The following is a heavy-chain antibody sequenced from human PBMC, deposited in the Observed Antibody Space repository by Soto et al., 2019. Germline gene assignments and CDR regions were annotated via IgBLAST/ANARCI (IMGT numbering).Heavy chain of an antibody. Sequence: EVQLLESGGGLVQPGGSLRLSCAASGFTFSSYAMSWFRQAPGKGLEWVSAISGSGARTYYADSVKGRFTISRDNSKNTLYLQMNSLRAEDTAVYYCAHFDWFIDYWGQGTMVTVSS. CDR1: GFTFSSYA. V-gene: IGHV3-23*01. CDR2: ISGSGART. CDR3: AHFDWFIDY. J-gene: IGHJ4*02. D-gene: IGHD3-9*01.